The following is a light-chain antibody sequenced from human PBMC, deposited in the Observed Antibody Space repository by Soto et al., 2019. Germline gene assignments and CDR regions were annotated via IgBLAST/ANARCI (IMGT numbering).Light chain of an antibody. V-gene: IGKV1-5*01. CDR1: QSISSY. J-gene: IGKJ1*01. CDR2: DAS. CDR3: QQFHSFPWT. Sequence: DIQMTQSPSSLSASVGDRVTISCRASQSISSYLNWYQQKAGKAPKLLIYDASNLESGVPSRFSGSGSGTEFTLTVSSLQPDDFATFYCQQFHSFPWTFGQGTMVDVK.